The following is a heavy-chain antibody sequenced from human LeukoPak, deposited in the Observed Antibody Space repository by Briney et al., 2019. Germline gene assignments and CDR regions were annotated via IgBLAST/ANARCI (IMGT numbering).Heavy chain of an antibody. J-gene: IGHJ5*02. CDR1: GGSFSGYY. D-gene: IGHD6-6*01. V-gene: IGHV4-34*01. CDR3: ARDRTSIAARPWRWFDP. CDR2: INHSGST. Sequence: PSETLSLTCAVYGGSFSGYYWSWIRQPPGKGLEWIGEINHSGSTNYNPSLKSRVTISVDTSKNQFSLKLSSVTAADTAVYYCARDRTSIAARPWRWFDPWGQGTLVTVSS.